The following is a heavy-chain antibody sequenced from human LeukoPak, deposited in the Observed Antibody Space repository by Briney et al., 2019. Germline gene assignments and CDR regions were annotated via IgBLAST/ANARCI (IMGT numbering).Heavy chain of an antibody. D-gene: IGHD3-16*01. J-gene: IGHJ4*02. CDR2: ISKSSSTI. Sequence: HPGGSLRLSCAASGFTFSSYSMNWVRQAPGKGQEWLSYISKSSSTIYYADSVKGRFTISRDSAKNSLYLQMNSLRAEDTAVYYCARDHDYSFDYWGQGTLVTVSS. CDR3: ARDHDYSFDY. CDR1: GFTFSSYS. V-gene: IGHV3-48*01.